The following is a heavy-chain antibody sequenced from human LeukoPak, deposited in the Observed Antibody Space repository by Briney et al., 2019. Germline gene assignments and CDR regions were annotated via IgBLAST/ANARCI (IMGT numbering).Heavy chain of an antibody. J-gene: IGHJ3*01. Sequence: GGSLRLSCAASGFSLSDHYMDWVRQAPGKGLEWVGRIKSKTDGETTDYAAPVKGRFTISRDDSKNMLYLQLNSLRTEDTAQYYCATDTTLVTGNAFDLWGQGTMVTVSS. CDR3: ATDTTLVTGNAFDL. CDR2: IKSKTDGETT. D-gene: IGHD1-1*01. V-gene: IGHV3-15*01. CDR1: GFSLSDHY.